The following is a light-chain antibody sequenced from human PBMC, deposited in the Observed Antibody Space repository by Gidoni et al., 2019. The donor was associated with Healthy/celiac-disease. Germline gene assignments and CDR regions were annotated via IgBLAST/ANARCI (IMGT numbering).Light chain of an antibody. V-gene: IGKV3-15*01. CDR3: QQYNNWPQT. CDR2: GAS. Sequence: EIVTTHSPATLSVSPGERATLSCRASQRVSSNLAWYQQKPGQAPRLLIYGASTRATGIPARFSGSGSGTEFTLTISSLQSEDFAVYYCQQYNNWPQTFGQGTKLEIK. J-gene: IGKJ2*01. CDR1: QRVSSN.